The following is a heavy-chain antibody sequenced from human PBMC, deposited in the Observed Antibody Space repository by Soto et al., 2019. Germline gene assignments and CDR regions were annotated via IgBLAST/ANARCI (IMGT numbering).Heavy chain of an antibody. J-gene: IGHJ4*02. CDR2: ISAYNGNT. CDR1: GYTFTSYG. Sequence: ASVKVSCKASGYTFTSYGISWVRQAPGQGLEWMGWISAYNGNTNYAQKLQGRVTMTTDTSTSTAYMELRSLRSDDTAVYYCARDQDQTYYDFWSGYYYGYWGQGTLVTVSS. CDR3: ARDQDQTYYDFWSGYYYGY. V-gene: IGHV1-18*01. D-gene: IGHD3-3*01.